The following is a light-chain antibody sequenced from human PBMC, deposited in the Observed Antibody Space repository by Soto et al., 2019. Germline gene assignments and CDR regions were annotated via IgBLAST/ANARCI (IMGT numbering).Light chain of an antibody. CDR2: EVR. Sequence: GLAQPASVSGSPGQSVTISCTGTSSDVGSYNYVAWYQQFPGKTPKLIIYEVRNRPSGVSSRFSGSKSGNTASLTISGLQAEDEADYYCISYTGSDTSYVFGTGTKVTVL. CDR3: ISYTGSDTSYV. J-gene: IGLJ1*01. CDR1: SSDVGSYNY. V-gene: IGLV2-14*01.